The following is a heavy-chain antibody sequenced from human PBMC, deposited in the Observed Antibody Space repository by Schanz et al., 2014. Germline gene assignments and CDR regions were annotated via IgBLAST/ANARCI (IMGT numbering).Heavy chain of an antibody. CDR2: IWYDGSNK. V-gene: IGHV3-33*01. D-gene: IGHD3-10*01. Sequence: VQLVESGGGVVQPGRSLRLSCAASGFTFSSYGMHWVRQAPGKGLEWVAVIWYDGSNKYYADSVKGRFTISRDNSKNTLFLQMNSLRAEDTAVYYCARPALWFGDNCFDPWGQGTLVTVSS. J-gene: IGHJ5*02. CDR1: GFTFSSYG. CDR3: ARPALWFGDNCFDP.